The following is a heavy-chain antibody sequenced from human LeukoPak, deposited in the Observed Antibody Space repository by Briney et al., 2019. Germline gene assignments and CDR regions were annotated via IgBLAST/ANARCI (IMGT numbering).Heavy chain of an antibody. J-gene: IGHJ4*02. CDR2: ISGSADNT. V-gene: IGHV3-23*01. Sequence: GGSLRLSCAASGFTFSNYAMTWVRQAPGKGLEWVSAISGSADNTYYADSVKGRFTISRDNSRNTLFLQMNSLRAEDTAVYYCAKEQWLVRDYYFDYWGQGTLVTVSS. D-gene: IGHD6-19*01. CDR3: AKEQWLVRDYYFDY. CDR1: GFTFSNYA.